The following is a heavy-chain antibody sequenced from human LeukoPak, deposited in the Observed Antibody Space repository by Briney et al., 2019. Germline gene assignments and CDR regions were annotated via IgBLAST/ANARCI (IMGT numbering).Heavy chain of an antibody. CDR1: GLTYWKNW. CDR3: ATDVPHNWFDT. J-gene: IGHJ5*02. V-gene: IGHV3-74*01. CDR2: INSEGGGT. Sequence: HPGGSLRLLCAVWGLTYWKNWEQWVRDGRGKGVVWLSRINSEGGGTIYADSVRGRYTVSRDNAKNTLYLQMTSLRAEDTAVYYCATDVPHNWFDTWGQGTLVAVSS.